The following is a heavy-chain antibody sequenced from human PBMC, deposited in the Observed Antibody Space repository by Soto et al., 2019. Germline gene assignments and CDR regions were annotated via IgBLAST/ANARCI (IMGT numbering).Heavy chain of an antibody. Sequence: SETLSLTCTVSGGNLSTYYWSWIRKPPGEGLEWIGYISYSGSTNYNPSLKSRVTISEDTSKNQFSLKLSSVTAADTAVYYCARVDYYDTSGYYYGYWGQGTLVTVSS. V-gene: IGHV4-59*01. CDR3: ARVDYYDTSGYYYGY. J-gene: IGHJ4*02. CDR2: ISYSGST. CDR1: GGNLSTYY. D-gene: IGHD3-22*01.